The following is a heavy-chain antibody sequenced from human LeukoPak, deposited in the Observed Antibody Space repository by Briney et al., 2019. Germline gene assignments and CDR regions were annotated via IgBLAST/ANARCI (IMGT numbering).Heavy chain of an antibody. CDR2: ISSGGNTI. D-gene: IGHD3-10*01. V-gene: IGHV3-48*03. CDR3: ARVGVVDY. CDR1: GFTFSSYE. J-gene: IGHJ4*02. Sequence: GGSLRLSCVASGFTFSSYEMNWVRQAPGKGLEWVSYISSGGNTIYYADSVKGRFTISRDNAKNSLYLQMNSLRAEDTAVYCCARVGVVDYWGQGTLVTVSS.